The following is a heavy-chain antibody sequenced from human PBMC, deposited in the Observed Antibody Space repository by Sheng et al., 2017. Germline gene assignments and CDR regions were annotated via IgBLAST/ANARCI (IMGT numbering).Heavy chain of an antibody. CDR2: IIPIFGTA. V-gene: IGHV1-69*05. J-gene: IGHJ1*01. D-gene: IGHD6-6*01. CDR3: ARGYILTETGGIAARPLYFQH. Sequence: QVQLVQSGAEVKKPGSSVKVSCKASGGTFSSYAISWVRQAPGQGLEWMGGIIPIFGTANYAQKFQGRVTITTDESTSTAYMELSSLRSEDTAVYYCARGYILTETGGIAARPLYFQHWGQGTLVTVSS. CDR1: GGTFSSYA.